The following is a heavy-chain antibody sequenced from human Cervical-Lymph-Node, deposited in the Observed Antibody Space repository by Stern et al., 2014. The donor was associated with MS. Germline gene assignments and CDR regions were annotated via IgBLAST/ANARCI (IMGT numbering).Heavy chain of an antibody. CDR3: ARDTSSPERSDW. V-gene: IGHV3-53*01. CDR1: GFTVSRDY. Sequence: EVQLVESGGGVIQPGGSLRLSCTASGFTVSRDYMRWVRPAPGTGLEWVSVITNVGSTFYTDSVKGRFTISRDDSKNTVDLHMTSLRAEDTAMYYCARDTSSPERSDWWGQGTLVTVSS. D-gene: IGHD1-1*01. J-gene: IGHJ4*02. CDR2: ITNVGST.